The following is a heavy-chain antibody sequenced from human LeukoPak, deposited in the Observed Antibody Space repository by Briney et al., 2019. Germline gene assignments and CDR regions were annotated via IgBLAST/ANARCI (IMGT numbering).Heavy chain of an antibody. D-gene: IGHD3-10*01. J-gene: IGHJ4*02. Sequence: LTCAVYGGSFSGYYWSWIRQTPRKGLEWVSTIRGSGDSTYYADSVKGRFTISRGNSKNTLYLQMNSLRAEDTAVYYCATPMVRGVNMKHFDYWGQGTLVTVSS. CDR2: IRGSGDST. CDR1: GGSFSGYY. CDR3: ATPMVRGVNMKHFDY. V-gene: IGHV3-23*01.